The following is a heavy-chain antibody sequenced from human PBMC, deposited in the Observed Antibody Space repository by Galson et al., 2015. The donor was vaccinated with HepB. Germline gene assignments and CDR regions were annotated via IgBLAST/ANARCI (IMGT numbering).Heavy chain of an antibody. V-gene: IGHV4-39*07. J-gene: IGHJ3*02. CDR2: IYYSGST. Sequence: ETLSLTCTVSGGSISSSSYYWGWIRQPPGKGLEWIGSIYYSGSTYYNPSLKSRVTISVDTSKNQFSLKLSSVTAADTAVYYCARETGYYDSIGAFDIWGQGTMVTVSS. CDR3: ARETGYYDSIGAFDI. D-gene: IGHD3-22*01. CDR1: GGSISSSSYY.